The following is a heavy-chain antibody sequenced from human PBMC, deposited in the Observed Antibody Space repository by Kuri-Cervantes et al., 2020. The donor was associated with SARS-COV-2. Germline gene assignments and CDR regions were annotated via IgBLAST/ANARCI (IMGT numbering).Heavy chain of an antibody. D-gene: IGHD3-22*01. J-gene: IGHJ4*02. CDR1: GFSFSHSA. V-gene: IGHV3-30-3*01. CDR3: ARDRNTMIVVIINIDY. CDR2: VSYDGSNK. Sequence: GESLKISCAASGFSFSHSAIHWIRQAPGKGLEWVAIVSYDGSNKYYADSVKGRFTISRDNSKNTLYLQMDSLRTEDTAVYYCARDRNTMIVVIINIDYWGQEALVTVSS.